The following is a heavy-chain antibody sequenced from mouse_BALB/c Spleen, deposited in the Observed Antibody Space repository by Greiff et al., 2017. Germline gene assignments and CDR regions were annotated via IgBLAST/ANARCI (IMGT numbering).Heavy chain of an antibody. CDR3: ARDGSSLYWYFDV. J-gene: IGHJ1*01. V-gene: IGHV1-7*01. Sequence: QVQLQQSGAELAKPGASVKMSCKASGYTFTSYWMHWVKQRPGQGLEWIGYINPSTGYTEYNQKFKDKATLTADKSSSTAYMQLSSLTSEDSAVYYCARDGSSLYWYFDVWGAGTTLTVSS. D-gene: IGHD1-1*01. CDR2: INPSTGYT. CDR1: GYTFTSYW.